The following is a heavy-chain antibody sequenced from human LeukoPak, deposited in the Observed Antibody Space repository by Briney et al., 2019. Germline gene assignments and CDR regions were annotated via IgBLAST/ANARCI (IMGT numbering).Heavy chain of an antibody. V-gene: IGHV3-43*02. CDR1: GFTFDDYA. CDR2: ISGDGGST. D-gene: IGHD6-6*01. CDR3: AKGTIAARRGHYYYMDV. Sequence: QPGGSLRLSCAASGFTFDDYARQWVRQAPGKGLEWVSLISGDGGSTYYADSVKGRFTISRDNSKNSLYLQMNSLRTEDTALYYCAKGTIAARRGHYYYMDVWGKGTTVTVSS. J-gene: IGHJ6*03.